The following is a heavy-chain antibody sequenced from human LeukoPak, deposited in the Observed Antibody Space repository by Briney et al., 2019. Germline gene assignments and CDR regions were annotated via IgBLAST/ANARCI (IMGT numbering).Heavy chain of an antibody. CDR2: IYYSGST. CDR1: GDSISSGNYY. Sequence: KTSETLSLTCTVSGDSISSGNYYWNWIRQPPGKGLEWIGSIYYSGSTYYNPSLKSRVTISVDTSKNQFSLKLSSVTAADTAVYYCARDSGRQPFHYDYWGQGTLVTVSS. V-gene: IGHV4-39*07. CDR3: ARDSGRQPFHYDY. J-gene: IGHJ4*02. D-gene: IGHD3-10*01.